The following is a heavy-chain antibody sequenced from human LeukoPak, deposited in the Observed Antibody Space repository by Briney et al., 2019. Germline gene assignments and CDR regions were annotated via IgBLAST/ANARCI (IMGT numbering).Heavy chain of an antibody. Sequence: GGSLRLSCAASGLTFSNYWMSWVRQAPGKGLEWVASIKEDGSEKYYVDSVKGRFTISRDNAKNSLYLQMNSLRAEDTAVYYCARPGYSGYESCFDYWGQGTLVTVSS. CDR2: IKEDGSEK. V-gene: IGHV3-7*01. CDR1: GLTFSNYW. J-gene: IGHJ4*02. CDR3: ARPGYSGYESCFDY. D-gene: IGHD5-12*01.